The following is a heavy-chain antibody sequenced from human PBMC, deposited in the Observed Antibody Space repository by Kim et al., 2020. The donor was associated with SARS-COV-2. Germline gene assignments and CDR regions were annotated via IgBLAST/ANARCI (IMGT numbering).Heavy chain of an antibody. J-gene: IGHJ4*02. CDR3: ARALSSDIYGYYY. Sequence: GGSLRLSCAASGFTFSSYNINWVRQAPGQALEWVSYISRGSDTIYYADSVKGRFTVSRDNAKNSLYLQMNSLRAEDTAVYYCARALSSDIYGYYYWGQGTLVTVSS. CDR1: GFTFSSYN. D-gene: IGHD5-18*01. CDR2: ISRGSDTI. V-gene: IGHV3-48*04.